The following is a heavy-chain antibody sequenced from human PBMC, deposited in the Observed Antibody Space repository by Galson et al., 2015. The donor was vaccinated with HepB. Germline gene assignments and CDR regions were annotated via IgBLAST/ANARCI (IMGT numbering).Heavy chain of an antibody. CDR3: ARDDYGDYGLLDV. V-gene: IGHV3-30-3*01. D-gene: IGHD4-17*01. CDR1: GFTFSSHA. J-gene: IGHJ6*04. CDR2: ISYDGSNK. Sequence: SLRLSCAASGFTFSSHAMHWVRQAPGKGLEWVALISYDGSNKNYVDSVKGRFTISRDNSKSTLYLQMYSLRDEDTAVYYCARDDYGDYGLLDVWGKGTTVTVSS.